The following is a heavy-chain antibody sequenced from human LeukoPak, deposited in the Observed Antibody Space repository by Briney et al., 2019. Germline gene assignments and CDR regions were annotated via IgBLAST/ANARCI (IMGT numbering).Heavy chain of an antibody. CDR3: AAGSSGTYYYFDY. V-gene: IGHV3-23*01. Sequence: GGSLRLSCAASGFTFSSYGMHWVRQAPGKGLEWVSAISGSGGSTYYADSVKGRFTISRDNSKNTLYLQMNSLRAEDMAVYYCAAGSSGTYYYFDYWGQGTLVTVSS. J-gene: IGHJ4*02. CDR2: ISGSGGST. D-gene: IGHD6-19*01. CDR1: GFTFSSYG.